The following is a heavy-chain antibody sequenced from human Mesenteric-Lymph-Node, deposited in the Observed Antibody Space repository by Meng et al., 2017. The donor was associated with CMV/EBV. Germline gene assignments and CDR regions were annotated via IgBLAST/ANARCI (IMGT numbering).Heavy chain of an antibody. V-gene: IGHV3-66*02. D-gene: IGHD6-6*01. CDR1: GFTVSSND. CDR2: IYSDGRT. Sequence: GGSLRLSCAASGFTVSSNDMSWVRQAPGKGLEWVSIIYSDGRTYNADSVKGRFTMSRDDSKNTLYLQMNSLTSEDTAVYYCVRDRAARPDSWGQGTLVTVSS. J-gene: IGHJ4*02. CDR3: VRDRAARPDS.